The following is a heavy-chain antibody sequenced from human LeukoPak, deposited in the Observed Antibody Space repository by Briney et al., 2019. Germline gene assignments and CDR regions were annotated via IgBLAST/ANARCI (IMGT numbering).Heavy chain of an antibody. CDR1: GFTFSSYG. CDR3: AKSVLDYYGSGSYYDC. D-gene: IGHD3-10*01. Sequence: GGSLRLSCAASGFTFSSYGTHWVRQAPGKGLEWVSAISGRGGSTYYADSVKGRFTISRDNSRNTLYLQMNSLRAEDTAVYYCAKSVLDYYGSGSYYDCWGQGTLVTVSS. V-gene: IGHV3-23*01. CDR2: ISGRGGST. J-gene: IGHJ4*02.